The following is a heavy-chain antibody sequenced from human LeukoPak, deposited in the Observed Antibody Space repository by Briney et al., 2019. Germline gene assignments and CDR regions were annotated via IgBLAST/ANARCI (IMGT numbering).Heavy chain of an antibody. Sequence: RSGRSLRLSCAVSGFTFNSHHMHWVRQAPNKGLDWVAVAPHDGTSPSHAASVNGRFTISRDNSKDTVFLQMDSLRVDDTAIYYCARQSLGASGLDPWGQGTLVTVSS. CDR1: GFTFNSHH. CDR2: APHDGTSP. D-gene: IGHD1-26*01. CDR3: ARQSLGASGLDP. J-gene: IGHJ5*02. V-gene: IGHV3-30*03.